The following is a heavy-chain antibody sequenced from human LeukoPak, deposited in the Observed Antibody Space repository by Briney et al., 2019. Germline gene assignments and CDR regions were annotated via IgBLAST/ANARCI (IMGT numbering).Heavy chain of an antibody. CDR3: AREGIVVYGMDV. CDR1: GGSVSSGSYY. D-gene: IGHD2-15*01. CDR2: IYYSGST. Sequence: PSEALSLTCTVSGGSVSSGSYYWSWIRQPPGKGLEWLGYIYYSGSTNYNRSLKSRVTISVDTSKNQFSLKVRSVTAADTAVYYCAREGIVVYGMDVWGQGTTVTVSS. J-gene: IGHJ6*02. V-gene: IGHV4-61*01.